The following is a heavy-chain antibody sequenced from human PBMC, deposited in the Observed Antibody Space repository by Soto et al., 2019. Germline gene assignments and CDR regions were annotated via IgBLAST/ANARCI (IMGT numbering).Heavy chain of an antibody. CDR1: GGTFSSYA. J-gene: IGHJ4*02. D-gene: IGHD3-22*01. CDR2: IIPIFGTA. CDR3: ARVRRGYDSSGYHFDS. V-gene: IGHV1-69*13. Sequence: SVKVSCKASGGTFSSYAISWVRQAPGQGLEWMGGIIPIFGTANYAQKFQGRVTITADESTSTAYMELSSLRSEDTAVYYCARVRRGYDSSGYHFDSWGQGTLVTVSS.